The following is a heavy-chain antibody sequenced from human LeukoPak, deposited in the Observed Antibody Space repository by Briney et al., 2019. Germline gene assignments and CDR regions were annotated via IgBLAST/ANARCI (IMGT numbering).Heavy chain of an antibody. V-gene: IGHV4-38-2*02. CDR1: GYSISSGYY. CDR3: ARARGASIGQLWSFDY. CDR2: IYHSGST. Sequence: SETLSLTCTVSGYSISSGYYWGWIRQPPGKGLEWIGSIYHSGSTYYNPSLKSRVTISVDTSKNQFSLKLSSVTAADTAVHYCARARGASIGQLWSFDYWGQGTLVTVSS. J-gene: IGHJ4*02. D-gene: IGHD5-18*01.